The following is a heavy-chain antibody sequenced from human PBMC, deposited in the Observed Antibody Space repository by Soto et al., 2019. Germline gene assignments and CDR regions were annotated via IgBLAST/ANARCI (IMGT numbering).Heavy chain of an antibody. D-gene: IGHD3-22*01. CDR3: ARAVPYYYDSSGPRDY. V-gene: IGHV3-21*01. CDR2: ISSSSSYI. J-gene: IGHJ4*02. CDR1: GFTFSSYS. Sequence: EVQLVESGGGLVKPGGSLRLSCAASGFTFSSYSMNWVRQAPGKGLEWVSSISSSSSYIYYADSVKGRFTISRDNAKNSLYLQMNSLRAEDTAVYYCARAVPYYYDSSGPRDYWGQGTLVTVSS.